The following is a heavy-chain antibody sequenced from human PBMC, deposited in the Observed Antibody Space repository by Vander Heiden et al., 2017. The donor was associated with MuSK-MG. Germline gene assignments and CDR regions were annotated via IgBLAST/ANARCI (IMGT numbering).Heavy chain of an antibody. Sequence: EVQLVESGGGLVQPGRSLRLPCAASGFAFDDYALHWVRQAPGKGLEWVSGISWNSGSIGYADSVKGRFTISRDNAKNSLYLQMNSLRAEDTALYYCAKDRGGSGWYGGIFDYWGQGTLVTVSS. V-gene: IGHV3-9*01. CDR1: GFAFDDYA. J-gene: IGHJ4*02. CDR3: AKDRGGSGWYGGIFDY. D-gene: IGHD6-19*01. CDR2: ISWNSGSI.